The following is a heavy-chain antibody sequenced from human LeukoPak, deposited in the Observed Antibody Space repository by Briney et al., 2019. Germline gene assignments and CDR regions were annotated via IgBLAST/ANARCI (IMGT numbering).Heavy chain of an antibody. CDR2: IYGGGST. Sequence: GGSLRLSCAGSGFTFSTYGMNWVRQAPGKGLEWVSVIYGGGSTYYADSVKGRFTISRDNSKNTLYLQMNSLRAEDTAVFYCARSLAGVNYFDHWGQGTLVTVSS. CDR3: ARSLAGVNYFDH. J-gene: IGHJ4*02. CDR1: GFTFSTYG. V-gene: IGHV3-53*01. D-gene: IGHD2-21*01.